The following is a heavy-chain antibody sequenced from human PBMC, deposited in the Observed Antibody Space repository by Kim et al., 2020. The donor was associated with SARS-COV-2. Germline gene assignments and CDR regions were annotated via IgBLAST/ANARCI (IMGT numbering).Heavy chain of an antibody. CDR2: IYYSGST. CDR3: ARQQQLVHSRWFDP. D-gene: IGHD6-13*01. V-gene: IGHV4-59*08. CDR1: GGSISSYY. Sequence: SETLSLTCTVSGGSISSYYWSWIWQPPGKGLEWIGYIYYSGSTNYNPSLKSRVTISVDTSKNQFSLKLSSVTAADTAVYYCARQQQLVHSRWFDPWGQGTLVTVSS. J-gene: IGHJ5*02.